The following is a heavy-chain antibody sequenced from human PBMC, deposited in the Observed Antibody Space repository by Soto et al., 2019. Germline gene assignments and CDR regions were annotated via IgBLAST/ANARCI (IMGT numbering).Heavy chain of an antibody. Sequence: SETLSLTCTVSGGSLIRTNWWTWVRQPPGKGLEWIGEIFHTGTTSYTPSLKSRVTISIDKSKNQFSLRLNSVTAADTAVYYCATFFDSWGQGILVTVSS. CDR2: IFHTGTT. CDR3: ATFFDS. J-gene: IGHJ4*02. V-gene: IGHV4-4*02. CDR1: GGSLIRTNW.